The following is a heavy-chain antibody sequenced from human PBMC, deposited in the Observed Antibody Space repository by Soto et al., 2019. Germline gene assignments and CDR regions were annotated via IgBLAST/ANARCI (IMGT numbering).Heavy chain of an antibody. CDR3: ARDLFDILTGYPPGY. D-gene: IGHD3-9*01. Sequence: GGSLRLSCAASGFTFSSYAMHWVRQAPGKGLEWVAVISYDGSNKYYADSVKGRFTISRDNSKNTLYLQMNSLRAEDTAVYYCARDLFDILTGYPPGYWGQGTLVTVSS. V-gene: IGHV3-30-3*01. J-gene: IGHJ4*02. CDR1: GFTFSSYA. CDR2: ISYDGSNK.